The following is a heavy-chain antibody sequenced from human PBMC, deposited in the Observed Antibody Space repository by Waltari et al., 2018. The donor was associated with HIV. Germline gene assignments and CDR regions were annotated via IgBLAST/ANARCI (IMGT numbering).Heavy chain of an antibody. Sequence: QVQLVQSGAEVKKPGASVKVSCKASGYTFSTYDINWVRQATGQGLEWMGWRNPNSGNTGYAQKFQSRVNMTRNSSIRTAYMELSSLRSDDTAVYYCSRGLHCTATSCLLYHGMDVWGQGTAVSVSS. CDR1: GYTFSTYD. D-gene: IGHD2-2*01. CDR2: RNPNSGNT. J-gene: IGHJ6*02. V-gene: IGHV1-8*01. CDR3: SRGLHCTATSCLLYHGMDV.